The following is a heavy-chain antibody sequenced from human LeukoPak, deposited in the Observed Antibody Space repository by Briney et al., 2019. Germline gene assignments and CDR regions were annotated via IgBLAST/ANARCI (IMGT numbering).Heavy chain of an antibody. CDR2: ISNNGGYT. V-gene: IGHV3-23*01. CDR3: AKQLGYCSDGSCYFPY. D-gene: IGHD2-15*01. Sequence: PGGSLRLFCAASGFTFSTSWMSWVRQAPGKGLEWVSAISNNGGYTYYADSVQGRFTISRDNSKSTLCLQMNSLRAEDTAVYYCAKQLGYCSDGSCYFPYWGQGTLVTVSS. J-gene: IGHJ4*02. CDR1: GFTFSTSW.